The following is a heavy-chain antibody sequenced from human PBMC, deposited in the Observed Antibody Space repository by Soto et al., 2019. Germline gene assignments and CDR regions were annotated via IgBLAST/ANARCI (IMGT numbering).Heavy chain of an antibody. Sequence: GGSLRLSCVASGFTFSNYGMHWVRQAPGKGLEWVALVSYNGRKEYYADSVKGRFSISRDNSKNTLYVQMNTLRDEDTAVYYCAKEGGAIRRIQLWPWFDPWGQGTLVTSPQ. CDR3: AKEGGAIRRIQLWPWFDP. J-gene: IGHJ5*02. V-gene: IGHV3-30*18. CDR1: GFTFSNYG. CDR2: VSYNGRKE. D-gene: IGHD5-18*01.